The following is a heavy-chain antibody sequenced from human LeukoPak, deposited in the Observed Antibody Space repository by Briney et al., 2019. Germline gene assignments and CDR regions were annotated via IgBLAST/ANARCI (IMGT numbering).Heavy chain of an antibody. CDR1: GYTFTSYG. J-gene: IGHJ6*03. CDR3: AGRGGYYGSGSYYYYMDV. CDR2: IIPIFGTA. V-gene: IGHV1-69*13. Sequence: GASVKVSCKASGYTFTSYGISWVRQAPGQGLEWMGGIIPIFGTANYAQKFQGRVTITADESTSTAYMELSSLRSEDTAVYYCAGRGGYYGSGSYYYYMDVWGKGTTVTISS. D-gene: IGHD3-10*01.